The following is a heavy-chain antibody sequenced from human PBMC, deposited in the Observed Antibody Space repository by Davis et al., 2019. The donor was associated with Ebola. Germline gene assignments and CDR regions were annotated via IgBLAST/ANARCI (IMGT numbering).Heavy chain of an antibody. V-gene: IGHV3-23*01. CDR1: GFTFSNYA. CDR2: ISGSGIST. J-gene: IGHJ3*02. CDR3: AREGGYCSGGSCYSFGLDI. Sequence: GESLKISCAASGFTFSNYAMTWVRQSPGKGLEWVSAISGSGISTYYADSVRGRFTISRDNSKSTLYLQMNSLRPEDTAVYHCAREGGYCSGGSCYSFGLDIWGRGTMVTVS. D-gene: IGHD2-15*01.